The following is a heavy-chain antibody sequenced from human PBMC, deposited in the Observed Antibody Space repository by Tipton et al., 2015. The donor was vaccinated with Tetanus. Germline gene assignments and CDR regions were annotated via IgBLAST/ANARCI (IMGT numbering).Heavy chain of an antibody. Sequence: TLSLTCSVSGGSISSYFWSWIRQSPGQGLGWIGLIYYSGSTSYNPSLKSRVTISVDTSKNQLSLKLTSVTAADTAVYYCASMTPVDWYFDLWGRGTQVTVSS. CDR3: ASMTPVDWYFDL. D-gene: IGHD4-23*01. J-gene: IGHJ2*01. CDR1: GGSISSYF. CDR2: IYYSGST. V-gene: IGHV4-59*01.